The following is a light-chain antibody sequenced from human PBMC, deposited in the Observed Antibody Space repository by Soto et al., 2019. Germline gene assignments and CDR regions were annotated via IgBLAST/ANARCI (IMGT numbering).Light chain of an antibody. Sequence: QSALTQPRSVSGSPGQSVTISCTGTSSDVGGYNYVSWCQQHPGKAPKLMIYDVSKRPSGVPDRFSGSKSGNTASLTISGLQAEDEADYYCCSYAGSYTLVFGGGTKVTVL. CDR3: CSYAGSYTLV. CDR1: SSDVGGYNY. CDR2: DVS. V-gene: IGLV2-11*01. J-gene: IGLJ2*01.